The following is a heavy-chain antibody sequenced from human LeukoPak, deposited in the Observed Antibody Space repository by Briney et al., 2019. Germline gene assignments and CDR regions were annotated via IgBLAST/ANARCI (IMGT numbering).Heavy chain of an antibody. Sequence: GGSLRLSCAASGFTCSNYDMNWVRQAPGKGLEWVSSISSNSKYIYYADSVKGRFTISRDNAKNSLYLQMNSLRAEDTAVYYCASDLFDNYRISFPSRYGPWGQGTLVTVSS. D-gene: IGHD1-20*01. CDR1: GFTCSNYD. CDR2: ISSNSKYI. CDR3: ASDLFDNYRISFPSRYGP. J-gene: IGHJ5*02. V-gene: IGHV3-21*04.